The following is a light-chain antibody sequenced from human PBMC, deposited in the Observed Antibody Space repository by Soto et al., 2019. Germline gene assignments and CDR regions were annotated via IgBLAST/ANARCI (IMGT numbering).Light chain of an antibody. Sequence: QSVLTQPPSASGSPGQSVTISCTGTSSDVGGYNYVSWYQQHPGKAPKLMIYEVIKRPSGVPDRFSGSRSGNTASLTVSGLQAEDEAHYYCTSYAGSNIPVFGGGTKVTVL. CDR2: EVI. CDR3: TSYAGSNIPV. V-gene: IGLV2-8*01. J-gene: IGLJ2*01. CDR1: SSDVGGYNY.